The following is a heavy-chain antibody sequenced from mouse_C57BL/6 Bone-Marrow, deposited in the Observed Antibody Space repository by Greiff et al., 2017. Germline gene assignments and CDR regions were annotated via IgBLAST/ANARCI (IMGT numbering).Heavy chain of an antibody. J-gene: IGHJ4*01. V-gene: IGHV5-17*01. Sequence: ELKLQESGGGLVKPGGSLKLSCAASGFTFSDYGMHWVRQAPEKGLEWVAYISSGSSTIYYADTVKGRFTISRDNAKNTLFLQMTSLRSEDTAMYYCASSYSVNAMDYWGQGTSVTVSS. CDR3: ASSYSVNAMDY. CDR2: ISSGSSTI. CDR1: GFTFSDYG. D-gene: IGHD2-12*01.